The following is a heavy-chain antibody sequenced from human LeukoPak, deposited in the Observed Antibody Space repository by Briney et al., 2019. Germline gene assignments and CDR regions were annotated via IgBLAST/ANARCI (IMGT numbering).Heavy chain of an antibody. CDR1: GASIRSGDYY. CDR2: IYDSGST. D-gene: IGHD3-9*01. V-gene: IGHV4-61*08. Sequence: SETLSLTCTVSGASIRSGDYYWSWIRQPPGKGLEWIEYIYDSGSTNYNPSLKSRVTISVDTSKNQFSLKLSSVTAADTAVYYCAREGRGGDWLLDWGQGTLVTVSS. J-gene: IGHJ4*02. CDR3: AREGRGGDWLLD.